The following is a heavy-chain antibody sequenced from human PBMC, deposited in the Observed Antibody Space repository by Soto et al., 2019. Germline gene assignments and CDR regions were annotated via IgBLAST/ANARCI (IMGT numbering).Heavy chain of an antibody. J-gene: IGHJ4*02. Sequence: GGSLRLSCAASGFTVSSNYMSWVRQAPGKGLEWVSVIYSGGSTYYADSVKGRFTISRDNSKNTLYLQMNSLRAEDTAVYYCARSPWIQLWFDYWGQGTLVTVSS. V-gene: IGHV3-53*01. D-gene: IGHD5-18*01. CDR1: GFTVSSNY. CDR2: IYSGGST. CDR3: ARSPWIQLWFDY.